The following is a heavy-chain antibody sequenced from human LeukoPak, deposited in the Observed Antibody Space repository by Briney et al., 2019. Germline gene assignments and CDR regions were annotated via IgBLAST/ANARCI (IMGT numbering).Heavy chain of an antibody. D-gene: IGHD3-10*01. J-gene: IGHJ5*02. CDR2: INHSGST. Sequence: SETLSLTCAVYGGSFSGYYWSWIRQPPGKGLEWIGEINHSGSTNYNPSLKSRVTISVDTSKNQFSLKLSSVTAADTAVYYCARDHTLYGSGSYLSWFDPWGQGTLVTVSS. CDR3: ARDHTLYGSGSYLSWFDP. V-gene: IGHV4-34*01. CDR1: GGSFSGYY.